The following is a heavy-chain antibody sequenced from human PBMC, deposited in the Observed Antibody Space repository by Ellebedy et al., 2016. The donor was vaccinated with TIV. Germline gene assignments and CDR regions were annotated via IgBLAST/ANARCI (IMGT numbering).Heavy chain of an antibody. CDR2: SKSKTDGGTT. CDR1: GFTFSRYA. J-gene: IGHJ4*02. D-gene: IGHD3-22*01. Sequence: PGGSLRLTCAAYGFTFSRYAMHWVRQAPGKGLEWVGRSKSKTDGGTTDYAEPVKGRFTISRDDSKNTLYLQMNSLKTEDTAVYYCTTEPRGTMIVVVGYWGQGTLVTVSS. CDR3: TTEPRGTMIVVVGY. V-gene: IGHV3-15*07.